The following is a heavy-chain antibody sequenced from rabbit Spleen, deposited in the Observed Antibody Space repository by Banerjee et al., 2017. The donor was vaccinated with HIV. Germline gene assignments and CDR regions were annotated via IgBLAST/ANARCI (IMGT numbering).Heavy chain of an antibody. CDR2: IDTATGKD. CDR3: ASAYSDVYFNL. J-gene: IGHJ4*01. Sequence: QEQLVEYGGDLVQPGASLTLTCTASGFDFSHSDWICWVRQAPGKGLEWIACIDTATGKDVYASWVNGRFTISKTSSTTVTLQMTSLTAADTATYFCASAYSDVYFNLWGPGTLVTVS. D-gene: IGHD6-1*01. V-gene: IGHV1S45*01. CDR1: GFDFSHSDW.